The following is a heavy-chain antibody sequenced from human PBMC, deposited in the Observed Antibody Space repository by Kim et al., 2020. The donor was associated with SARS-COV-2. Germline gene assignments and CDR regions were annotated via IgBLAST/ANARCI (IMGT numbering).Heavy chain of an antibody. CDR1: GFTFSNAW. D-gene: IGHD3-10*01. V-gene: IGHV3-15*01. CDR2: IKSKTDGGTT. J-gene: IGHJ6*02. CDR3: TTAPGEYGSESYNHYYYGMDV. Sequence: GGSLRLSCAASGFTFSNAWMNWVRQAPGKGLEWVGRIKSKTDGGTTDYAAPVKGRFTISRDDSKNTLYLQMNSLKTEDTAVYYCTTAPGEYGSESYNHYYYGMDVWGQGTTVTVSS.